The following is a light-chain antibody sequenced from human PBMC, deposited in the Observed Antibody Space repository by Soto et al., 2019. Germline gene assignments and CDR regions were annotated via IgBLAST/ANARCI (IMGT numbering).Light chain of an antibody. CDR2: GNS. CDR1: SSNIGAGYD. V-gene: IGLV1-40*01. Sequence: QSVLTQPPSVSGAPGQRVTISFTGSSSNIGAGYDVHWYQQLPGTAPKLLIYGNSNRPSGVPDRFSGSKSGTSASLAITGLQAEDDADYCCQSFDSIRTWVFGAGTKLTVL. J-gene: IGLJ1*01. CDR3: QSFDSIRTWV.